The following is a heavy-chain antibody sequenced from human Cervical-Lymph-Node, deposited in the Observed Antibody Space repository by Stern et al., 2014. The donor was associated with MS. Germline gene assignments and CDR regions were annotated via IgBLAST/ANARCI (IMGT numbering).Heavy chain of an antibody. CDR1: GYTFTSYY. V-gene: IGHV1-46*01. CDR2: INPSGGST. CDR3: AREVAGHRLGMMDV. Sequence: VQLVRSGAEVKKPGASVQVSCKASGYTFTSYYMHWVRQAPGQGLELMGIINPSGGSTRYAQKFQGRVTMTRDTSTSTVYMELSSLRSEDTAVYYCAREVAGHRLGMMDVWGQGTTVTVSS. D-gene: IGHD6-19*01. J-gene: IGHJ6*02.